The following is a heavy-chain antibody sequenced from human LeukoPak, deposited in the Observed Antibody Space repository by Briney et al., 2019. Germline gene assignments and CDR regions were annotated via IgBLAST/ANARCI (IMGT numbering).Heavy chain of an antibody. CDR3: ARALGVAQGAHDY. CDR2: ISYDGSNK. CDR1: GFTFSSYA. D-gene: IGHD6-19*01. J-gene: IGHJ4*02. Sequence: GRSLRLSCAASGFTFSSYAMHWVRQAPGKGLEWVAVISYDGSNKYYADSVKGQFTISRDNSKNTLYLQMNSLRAEDTAVYYCARALGVAQGAHDYWGQGTLVTVSS. V-gene: IGHV3-30*01.